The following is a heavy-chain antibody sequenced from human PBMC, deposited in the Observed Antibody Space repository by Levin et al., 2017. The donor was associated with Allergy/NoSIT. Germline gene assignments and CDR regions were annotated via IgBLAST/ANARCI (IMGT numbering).Heavy chain of an antibody. CDR3: ARSSVVGSCSSTSCSSFDL. CDR1: GFTFSSCG. V-gene: IGHV3-21*05. J-gene: IGHJ2*01. CDR2: ISSGSDYI. Sequence: ETLSLTCVASGFTFSSCGFNWVRQAPGKGLEWVAFISSGSDYIYYADSVKGRFTISRDNAKNSLFLQLNSLKAEDSAVYHCARSSVVGSCSSTSCSSFDLWGRGALVTVSS. D-gene: IGHD2-2*01.